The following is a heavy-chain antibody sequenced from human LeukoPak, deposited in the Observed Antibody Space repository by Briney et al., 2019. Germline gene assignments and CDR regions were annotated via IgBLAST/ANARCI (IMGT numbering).Heavy chain of an antibody. V-gene: IGHV3-30*02. Sequence: QSGGSLTLSCVASGFNFNNYDLHWVRQAPGKGLEWVAFIKFHGHETFYADSVEGRFTFSRDNSRNTLYLQMNSLRSEDTAVYYCAREGDIAVAGTVFDYWGQGTLVTVSS. J-gene: IGHJ4*02. CDR3: AREGDIAVAGTVFDY. CDR2: IKFHGHET. D-gene: IGHD6-19*01. CDR1: GFNFNNYD.